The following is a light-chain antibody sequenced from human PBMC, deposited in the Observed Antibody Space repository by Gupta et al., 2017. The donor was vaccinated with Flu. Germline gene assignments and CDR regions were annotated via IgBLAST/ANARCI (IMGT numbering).Light chain of an antibody. CDR2: DVI. Sequence: TISCTGTSSDVGGYDYVSWYQQHPGKAPKLIFYDVINRPSGVSNRFSGSKSGTTASLTISGLQAEDEADYYCSAYIGTTIDVVFGGGTKLTVL. V-gene: IGLV2-14*04. CDR3: SAYIGTTIDVV. J-gene: IGLJ2*01. CDR1: SSDVGGYDY.